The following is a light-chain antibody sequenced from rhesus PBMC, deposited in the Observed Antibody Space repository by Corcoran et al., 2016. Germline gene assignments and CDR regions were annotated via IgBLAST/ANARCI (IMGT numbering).Light chain of an antibody. CDR2: SAS. CDR1: QSISNY. V-gene: IGKV1-41*01. CDR3: QQFKNYLSLT. J-gene: IGKJ4*01. Sequence: DIQMTQSPSSLSASVGDRVTITCRASQSISNYLNWYQQEPGKAPKLLIYSASSLQSGVPSRFRGSGSGTEITLTISSLTPEDFATYYCQQFKNYLSLTFGGGTKVEIK.